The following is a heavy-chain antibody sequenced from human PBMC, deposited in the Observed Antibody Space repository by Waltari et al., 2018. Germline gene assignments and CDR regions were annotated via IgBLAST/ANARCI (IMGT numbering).Heavy chain of an antibody. CDR3: ARDSMVQGDYNHIDY. Sequence: QVQLVQSGAEVKKPGSSVKVSCKASGGTFRSYAISWVRQAPGQGREWMGRIIPIFGTANYAQKCQGRVTITADKSTSTAYMELSSLRSEDTAVYYCARDSMVQGDYNHIDYWGQGTLVTVSS. J-gene: IGHJ4*02. CDR1: GGTFRSYA. CDR2: IIPIFGTA. V-gene: IGHV1-69*08. D-gene: IGHD3-10*01.